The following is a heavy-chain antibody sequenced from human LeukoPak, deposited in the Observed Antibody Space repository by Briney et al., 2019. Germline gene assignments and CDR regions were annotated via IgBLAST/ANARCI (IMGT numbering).Heavy chain of an antibody. V-gene: IGHV4-61*02. J-gene: IGHJ5*02. CDR2: IYTSGST. CDR1: GGSISSGSYY. CDR3: ARDVYGSGSYYNPNWFDP. Sequence: PSQTLSLTCTVSGGSISSGSYYWSWIRQPAGKGLEWIGRIYTSGSTNYNPSLKSRVTISVDTSKNQFSLKLSSVTAADTAVYYCARDVYGSGSYYNPNWFDPWGQGTLVTVSS. D-gene: IGHD3-10*01.